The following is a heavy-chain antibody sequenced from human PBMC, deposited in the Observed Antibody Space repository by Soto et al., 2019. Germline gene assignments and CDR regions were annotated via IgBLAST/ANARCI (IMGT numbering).Heavy chain of an antibody. CDR1: GFTFSSYA. CDR2: ISGSGGST. J-gene: IGHJ3*02. V-gene: IGHV3-23*01. CDR3: AMYSSSSLSAFDI. D-gene: IGHD6-6*01. Sequence: GGSLRLSCAASGFTFSSYAMSWVRQAPGKGLEWVSAISGSGGSTYYADSVKGRFTISRDNSKNTLYLQMNSLRAEDTAVYYCAMYSSSSLSAFDIWGQGTMVTVSS.